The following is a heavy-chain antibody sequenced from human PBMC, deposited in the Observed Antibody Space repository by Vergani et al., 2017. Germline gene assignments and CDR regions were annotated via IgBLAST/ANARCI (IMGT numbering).Heavy chain of an antibody. CDR2: IYYSGST. CDR1: GGPISSYY. D-gene: IGHD6-19*01. CDR3: ARARPSSGWYGRPSSCDAFDI. J-gene: IGHJ3*02. V-gene: IGHV4-59*01. Sequence: QVQLQESAPGLVKPSETLSLTCTVSGGPISSYYWSWIRQPPGKGLEWIGYIYYSGSTNYNPSLKSRVTISVDTSKNQFSLKLRSVTAADTAVYYCARARPSSGWYGRPSSCDAFDIWGQGTMVTVSS.